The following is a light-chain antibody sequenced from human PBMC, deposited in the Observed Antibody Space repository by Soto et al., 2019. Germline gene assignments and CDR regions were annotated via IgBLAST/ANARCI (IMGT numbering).Light chain of an antibody. V-gene: IGLV2-14*01. CDR3: NSYASSGTLV. Sequence: QSVLTQPASVSGSPGQSITISCTGTSSDVGDYNYVSWYQQHPGKAPKLIIFEVRNRPSGVSNRFSGSKSGNTASLTISGLQAEDEADYYCNSYASSGTLVFGTGTKVTVL. CDR1: SSDVGDYNY. J-gene: IGLJ1*01. CDR2: EVR.